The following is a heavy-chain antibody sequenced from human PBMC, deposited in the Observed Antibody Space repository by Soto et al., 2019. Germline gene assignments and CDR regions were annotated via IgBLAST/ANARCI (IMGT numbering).Heavy chain of an antibody. J-gene: IGHJ6*02. CDR3: ARDPLAKGRHNLDGYYYYGMDV. CDR2: IYYSGST. D-gene: IGHD3-3*01. CDR1: GGSISSGDYY. Sequence: QVQLQESGPGLVKPSQTLSLTCTVSGGSISSGDYYWSWIRQPPGKGLEWIGYIYYSGSTYYNPSLKGRVTISVDTSKNQFSLELSCVNAADTDVYYCARDPLAKGRHNLDGYYYYGMDVWGQGTTVTVSS. V-gene: IGHV4-30-4*01.